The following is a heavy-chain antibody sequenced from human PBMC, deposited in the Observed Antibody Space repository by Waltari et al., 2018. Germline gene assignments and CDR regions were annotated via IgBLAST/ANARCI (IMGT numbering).Heavy chain of an antibody. Sequence: QVQLQQWGAGLLKPSETLSLTCAVYGGSFSGYYWSWIRQPPGKGLEWIGEINHSGSTNYNPSLKSRVTISVDTSKNQFSLKLSSVTAADTAVYYCARGRGRWYSYGSAFDYWGQGTLVTVSS. J-gene: IGHJ4*02. CDR1: GGSFSGYY. D-gene: IGHD5-18*01. CDR2: INHSGST. V-gene: IGHV4-34*01. CDR3: ARGRGRWYSYGSAFDY.